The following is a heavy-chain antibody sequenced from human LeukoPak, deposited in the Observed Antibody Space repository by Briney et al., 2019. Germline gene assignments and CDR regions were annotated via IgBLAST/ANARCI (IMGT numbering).Heavy chain of an antibody. Sequence: GGSLRLSCAASGFTFSSYAMHWVRQAPGKGLEWVAVISYDGSNKYYADSVKGRFTISRDNSKNTLYLQMNSLRAEDTAVYYCARAGAESYDFWSGYYLDYWGQGTLVTVSS. CDR3: ARAGAESYDFWSGYYLDY. CDR1: GFTFSSYA. V-gene: IGHV3-30-3*01. D-gene: IGHD3-3*01. CDR2: ISYDGSNK. J-gene: IGHJ4*02.